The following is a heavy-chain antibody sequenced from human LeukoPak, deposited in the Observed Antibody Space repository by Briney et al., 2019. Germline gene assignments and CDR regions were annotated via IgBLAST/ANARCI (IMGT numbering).Heavy chain of an antibody. J-gene: IGHJ4*02. D-gene: IGHD6-13*01. CDR3: ARKQVSSSWYAGGPFFDY. CDR2: IYYSGST. CDR1: GGSISSSSYY. Sequence: PSETLSLTCTGSGGSISSSSYYWGWMRQPPGKGLEWIGSIYYSGSTYYNPSLKSRVTISVDTSKNQFSLKLSSVTAADTAVYYCARKQVSSSWYAGGPFFDYWGQGTLVTVSS. V-gene: IGHV4-39*01.